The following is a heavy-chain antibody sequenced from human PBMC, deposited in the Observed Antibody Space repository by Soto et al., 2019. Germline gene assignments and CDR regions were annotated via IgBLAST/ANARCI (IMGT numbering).Heavy chain of an antibody. CDR1: GDSISSSSYY. D-gene: IGHD3-10*01. J-gene: IGHJ5*02. CDR3: ARHLAMVRGVTHFDP. V-gene: IGHV4-39*01. CDR2: IYYSGST. Sequence: QLQVQESGPGLVKPSETLSLTCTVSGDSISSSSYYWGWIRQPPGKGLEWIGSIYYSGSTYYNPSLKSRVPISVDTSKNNCSLKLSSVTAADTALYYCARHLAMVRGVTHFDPWGQGTLVTVSS.